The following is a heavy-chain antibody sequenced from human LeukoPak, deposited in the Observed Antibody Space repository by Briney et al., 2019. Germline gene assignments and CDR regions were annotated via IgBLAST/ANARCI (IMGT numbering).Heavy chain of an antibody. V-gene: IGHV3-7*05. CDR3: ARLGRQSDY. J-gene: IGHJ4*02. CDR1: GFSFSSYW. CDR2: IKEDGSEK. Sequence: GGSLRLSCAASGFSFSSYWMSWVRQAPGKGLEWVANIKEDGSEKYYVDSVKGRFTISRDNTKNSLYLQMNSLRAEDTAVYYCARLGRQSDYWGQGTLVTVSS.